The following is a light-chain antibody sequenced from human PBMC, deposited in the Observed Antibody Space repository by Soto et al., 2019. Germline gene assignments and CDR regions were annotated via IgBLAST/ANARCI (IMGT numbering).Light chain of an antibody. J-gene: IGKJ1*01. CDR2: GAS. CDR3: QQYGSSPTM. V-gene: IGKV3-20*01. Sequence: EVVLTQSPGPLSLSPGERATLSCRASQSVTNNYLAWYQQRPGLAPRLIIYGASSRATGIPDRFSGSGSGTECTLTISSLQSEDVAVYFCQQYGSSPTMFGQGTKVDIK. CDR1: QSVTNNY.